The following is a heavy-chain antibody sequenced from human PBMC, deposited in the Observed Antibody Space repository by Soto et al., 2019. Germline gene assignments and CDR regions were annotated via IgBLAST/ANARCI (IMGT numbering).Heavy chain of an antibody. V-gene: IGHV4-39*01. D-gene: IGHD1-1*01. CDR2: IHYSGST. Sequence: SETLSLTCTVSGGSISSSSYYWGWIRQPPGKGPEWIGSIHYSGSTYYSPPLKSRLTISVDTSKNQFSLKLSSVTAADTAVYYCARPGRDTHVEYLQHWGQGTLVTVSS. CDR1: GGSISSSSYY. CDR3: ARPGRDTHVEYLQH. J-gene: IGHJ1*01.